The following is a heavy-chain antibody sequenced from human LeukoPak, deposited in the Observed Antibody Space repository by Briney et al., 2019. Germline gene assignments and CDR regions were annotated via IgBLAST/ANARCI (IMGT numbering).Heavy chain of an antibody. D-gene: IGHD5-24*01. Sequence: ASLKVSYKASGYTFTGYYIHWVRQAPGQGLEWMGWINPNSGGTTYAQNFQGRVTMTRDTSTSTAYMELSRLRYDDTAVYYCARKGDDGYNFGYWGQGTLVTVSS. CDR3: ARKGDDGYNFGY. V-gene: IGHV1-2*02. CDR2: INPNSGGT. CDR1: GYTFTGYY. J-gene: IGHJ4*02.